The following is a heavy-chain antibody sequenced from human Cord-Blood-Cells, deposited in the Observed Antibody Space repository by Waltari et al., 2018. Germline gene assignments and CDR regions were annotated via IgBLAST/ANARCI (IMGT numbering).Heavy chain of an antibody. J-gene: IGHJ6*02. Sequence: QVQLVQSGAEVKKPGSSVKVSCKASGGTFSSYAISWLRQAPGQGLEWMGGIIPIFGTANYAQKFQGRVTITADESTSTAYMELSSLRSEDTAVYYCARSMAATKNYYYGMDVWGQGTTVTVSS. D-gene: IGHD1-26*01. V-gene: IGHV1-69*01. CDR1: GGTFSSYA. CDR2: IIPIFGTA. CDR3: ARSMAATKNYYYGMDV.